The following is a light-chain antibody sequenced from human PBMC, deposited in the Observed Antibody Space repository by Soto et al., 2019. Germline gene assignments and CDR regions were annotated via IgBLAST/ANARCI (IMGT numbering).Light chain of an antibody. CDR3: QQYNKWPPYT. J-gene: IGKJ2*01. Sequence: EIVMTQSPANLSVSPGEIATLSCRASQSVSSNLDWYQQKPGQGPRLLIYGASTTATGIPARFSGSGPETEFTLTISSLKSEDFAVYYCQQYNKWPPYTFGQGTKVEIK. CDR2: GAS. CDR1: QSVSSN. V-gene: IGKV3-15*01.